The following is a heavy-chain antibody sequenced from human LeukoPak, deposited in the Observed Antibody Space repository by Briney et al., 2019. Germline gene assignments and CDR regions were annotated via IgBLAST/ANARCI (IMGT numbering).Heavy chain of an antibody. CDR3: ARIPLYFLEPFDY. Sequence: SETLSLTCAFYGGSVSGYYWSWIRQPPGKGLEWIGEISHRGRTHYNPSLKGRVTMSVDTSKNQFALEVDSVTAADTAVYYCARIPLYFLEPFDYWGQGILVTVSS. D-gene: IGHD3-3*01. CDR2: ISHRGRT. J-gene: IGHJ4*02. V-gene: IGHV4-34*01. CDR1: GGSVSGYY.